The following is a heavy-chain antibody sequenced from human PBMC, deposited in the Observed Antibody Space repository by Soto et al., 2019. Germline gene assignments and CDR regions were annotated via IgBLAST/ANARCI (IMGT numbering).Heavy chain of an antibody. CDR3: ARMTDYGDYDAFEI. D-gene: IGHD4-17*01. J-gene: IGHJ3*02. Sequence: XGTLSLTCSVSGGSISGFYWSWIRQPPGKGLEWIGYIYYSGSTNYNPSLKSRVTISVDTSKNQFSLKVSSVTAADTAVYYCARMTDYGDYDAFEIWGQGTMVTVSS. CDR2: IYYSGST. CDR1: GGSISGFY. V-gene: IGHV4-59*01.